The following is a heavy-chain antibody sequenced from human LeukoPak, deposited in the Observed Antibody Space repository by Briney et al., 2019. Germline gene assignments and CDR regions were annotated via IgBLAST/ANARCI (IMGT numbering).Heavy chain of an antibody. Sequence: SETLSLTCTVSGGSITSSDKYWGWIRQPQGEGLEWIGTTRYSGITTYNPSLKSRVTISVDTSKNQFSLKLSSVTAADTAVYYCARGSGLDYYDSSGSLDYWGQGTLVTVSS. J-gene: IGHJ4*02. CDR1: GGSITSSDKY. V-gene: IGHV4-39*07. CDR2: TRYSGIT. D-gene: IGHD3-22*01. CDR3: ARGSGLDYYDSSGSLDY.